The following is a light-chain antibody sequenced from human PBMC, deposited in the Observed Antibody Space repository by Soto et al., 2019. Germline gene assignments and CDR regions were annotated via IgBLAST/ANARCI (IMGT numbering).Light chain of an antibody. CDR3: SSYTRSRTYV. Sequence: QSALTQPASVSGSPGQSITISCTGTSSDVGAYNYVSWFQQYPGKAPKLLIYEVSNRPSGVSYRFSGSKSGSTASLTISGLQADDEADYYCSSYTRSRTYVFGTGTKLTVL. V-gene: IGLV2-14*01. CDR1: SSDVGAYNY. CDR2: EVS. J-gene: IGLJ1*01.